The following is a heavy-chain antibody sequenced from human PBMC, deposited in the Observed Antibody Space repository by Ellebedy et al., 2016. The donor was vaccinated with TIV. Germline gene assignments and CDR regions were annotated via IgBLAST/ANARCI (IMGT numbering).Heavy chain of an antibody. CDR1: GGSINNNY. V-gene: IGHV4-59*08. Sequence: MPSETLSLTCAVAGGSINNNYWGRFRQPPQKGLEWIGHIFYSGSTNYNPSLKGRVSISLDTSKKQFSLKVTSVTAADTAVYYCARRPYSTTGIDAFDIWGQGTVVTVSS. D-gene: IGHD6-13*01. CDR2: IFYSGST. J-gene: IGHJ3*02. CDR3: ARRPYSTTGIDAFDI.